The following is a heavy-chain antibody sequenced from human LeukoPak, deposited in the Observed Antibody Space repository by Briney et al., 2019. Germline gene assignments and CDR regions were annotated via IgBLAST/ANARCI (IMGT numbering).Heavy chain of an antibody. D-gene: IGHD2-15*01. CDR1: GGSFSGYY. CDR3: ARHLGYCSGGSCYSGGWFDP. J-gene: IGHJ5*02. CDR2: INHSGST. V-gene: IGHV4-34*01. Sequence: SETLSLTCAVYGGSFSGYYWSWIRQPPGKGLEWIGEINHSGSTNYNPSLKRRVTISVDTSKNHFSLKLSSVTAADTAVYYCARHLGYCSGGSCYSGGWFDPWGQGTLVTVSS.